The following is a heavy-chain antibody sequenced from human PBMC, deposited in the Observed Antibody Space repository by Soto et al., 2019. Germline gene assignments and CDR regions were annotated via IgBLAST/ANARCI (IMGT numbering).Heavy chain of an antibody. CDR3: ATQTPLRGAMITNIQFDF. J-gene: IGHJ4*02. Sequence: SVKVSCKASGGTFSSYAISWVRQAPGQGLEWMGGIIPIFGTANYAQKFQGRVTITADESTSTAYMELSSLRSEDTAVYYCATQTPLRGAMITNIQFDFWGQGTPVIVSX. CDR2: IIPIFGTA. CDR1: GGTFSSYA. V-gene: IGHV1-69*13. D-gene: IGHD3-10*01.